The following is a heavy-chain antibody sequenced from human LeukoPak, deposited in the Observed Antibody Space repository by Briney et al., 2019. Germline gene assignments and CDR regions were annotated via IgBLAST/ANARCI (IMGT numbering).Heavy chain of an antibody. CDR3: AKGGYGNFDY. CDR2: IRYDGSNK. D-gene: IGHD5-12*01. Sequence: GGSPRLSCAASGFTFSSYGMHWVRQAPGKGLEWVAFIRYDGSNKYYADSVKGRFTISRDNSKNTLYLQTNSLRAEDTAVYYCAKGGYGNFDYWGQGTLVTVSS. J-gene: IGHJ4*02. V-gene: IGHV3-30*02. CDR1: GFTFSSYG.